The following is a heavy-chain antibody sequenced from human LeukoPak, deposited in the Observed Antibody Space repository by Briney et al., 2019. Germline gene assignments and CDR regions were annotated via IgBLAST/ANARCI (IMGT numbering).Heavy chain of an antibody. CDR1: GFTFSSYW. CDR3: ARDRGYNLDY. CDR2: INSDGSNT. D-gene: IGHD5-24*01. J-gene: IGHJ4*02. Sequence: GGSLRLSCAASGFTFSSYWMHWVRQAPGKGLVWVSHINSDGSNTNYADSAKGRFTISRDNAENTLYLQMNSLTAEDTAVYYCARDRGYNLDYWGQGTLVTVSS. V-gene: IGHV3-74*01.